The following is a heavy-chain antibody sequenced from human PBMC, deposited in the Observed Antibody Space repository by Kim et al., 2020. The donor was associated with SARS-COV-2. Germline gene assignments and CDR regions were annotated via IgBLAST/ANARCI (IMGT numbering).Heavy chain of an antibody. Sequence: ASVKVSCKASGYTFTSNHMHWVRQAPGQGLEWMGMITPSGDITTYLQRFQGRLTMTTDTSTSTVYMELSILRSEDTAVYFCSRDLSGAWTFDYWGQGTLVTVSS. CDR1: GYTFTSNH. J-gene: IGHJ4*02. D-gene: IGHD2-21*02. CDR3: SRDLSGAWTFDY. CDR2: ITPSGDIT. V-gene: IGHV1-46*01.